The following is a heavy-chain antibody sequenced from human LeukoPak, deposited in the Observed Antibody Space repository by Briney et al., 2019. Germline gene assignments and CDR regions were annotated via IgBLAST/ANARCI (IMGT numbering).Heavy chain of an antibody. V-gene: IGHV1-18*01. Sequence: ASVKVSCKASGYTFTSYGINWVRQAPGQGLEWMGWISAYNGNTNYAQKVQGRVTMTTDTSTSTAYMELRSLRSDDTAVYYCARDRVITRNYYDSSGYPIWGQGTLVTVSS. CDR2: ISAYNGNT. J-gene: IGHJ4*02. CDR1: GYTFTSYG. D-gene: IGHD3-22*01. CDR3: ARDRVITRNYYDSSGYPI.